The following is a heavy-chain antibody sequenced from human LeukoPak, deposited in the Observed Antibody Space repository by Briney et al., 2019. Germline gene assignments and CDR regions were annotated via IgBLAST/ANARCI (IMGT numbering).Heavy chain of an antibody. Sequence: ASVKVSCKASGGTFSSYAISWVRQAPGQGLEWMGWINPNSGGTNYAQKFQGRVTMTRDTSISTAYMELSRLRSDDTAVYYCARDRRRNYVNAFDIWGQGTMVTVSS. CDR3: ARDRRRNYVNAFDI. J-gene: IGHJ3*02. V-gene: IGHV1-2*02. CDR1: GGTFSSYA. D-gene: IGHD1-7*01. CDR2: INPNSGGT.